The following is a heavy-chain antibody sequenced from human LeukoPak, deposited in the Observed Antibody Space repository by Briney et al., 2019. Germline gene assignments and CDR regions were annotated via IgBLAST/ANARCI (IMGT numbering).Heavy chain of an antibody. J-gene: IGHJ4*02. V-gene: IGHV1-69*05. CDR3: ARGRVGANDYFDY. CDR1: GGAFSSYA. CDR2: IIPIFGTA. D-gene: IGHD1-26*01. Sequence: SVKVSCKASGGAFSSYAISWVRQAPGQGLEWMGGIIPIFGTANYAQKFQGRVTITTDESTSTAYMELSSLRSEDTAVYYCARGRVGANDYFDYWGQGTLVTVSS.